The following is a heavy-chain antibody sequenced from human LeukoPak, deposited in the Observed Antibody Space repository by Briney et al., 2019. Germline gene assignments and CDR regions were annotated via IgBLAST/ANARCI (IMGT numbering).Heavy chain of an antibody. CDR3: ARSPVRDGHNIFDY. J-gene: IGHJ4*02. CDR2: ISSNGGST. V-gene: IGHV3-64*01. Sequence: GGSLRLSCAASGFTFSSYAMHWVRQAPGKGLEYVSAISSNGGSTYYANSVKGRFTISRDNSKNTLYLQMGSLRAEDMAVYYCARSPVRDGHNIFDYWGQGTLVTVSS. CDR1: GFTFSSYA. D-gene: IGHD5-24*01.